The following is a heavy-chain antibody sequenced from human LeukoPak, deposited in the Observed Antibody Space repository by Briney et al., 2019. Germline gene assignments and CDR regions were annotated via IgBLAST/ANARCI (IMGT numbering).Heavy chain of an antibody. Sequence: SETLSLTCTVSGGSISSGDYYWRWIRQPPGKGLEWIGYIYYSGSTYYNPSLKSRVTISVDTSKNQFSLKLSSVTAADTAVYYCARVDYYDSRRFDYWGQGTLVTVSS. D-gene: IGHD3-22*01. CDR1: GGSISSGDYY. CDR3: ARVDYYDSRRFDY. V-gene: IGHV4-30-4*01. CDR2: IYYSGST. J-gene: IGHJ4*02.